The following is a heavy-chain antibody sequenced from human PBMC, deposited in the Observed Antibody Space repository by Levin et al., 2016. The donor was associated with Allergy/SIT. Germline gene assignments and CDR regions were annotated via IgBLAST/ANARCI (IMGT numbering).Heavy chain of an antibody. V-gene: IGHV3-74*01. J-gene: IGHJ4*02. D-gene: IGHD6-13*01. Sequence: GESLKISCAASGFTFDDYAMHWVRQAPGKGLVWVSRINSDGSSTSYADSVKGRFTISRDNAKNTLYLQMNSLRAEDTAVYYCARGRLIAAAGHWGQGTLVTVSS. CDR1: GFTFDDYA. CDR3: ARGRLIAAAGH. CDR2: INSDGSST.